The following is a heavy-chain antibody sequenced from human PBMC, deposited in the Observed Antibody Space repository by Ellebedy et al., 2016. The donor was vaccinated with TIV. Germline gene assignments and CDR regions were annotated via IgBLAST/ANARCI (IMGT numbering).Heavy chain of an antibody. V-gene: IGHV1-69*13. CDR2: IIPMFGTA. Sequence: AASVKVSCKASGGTLSNYAISWVRQAPGQGLEWMGGIIPMFGTANYAQKFQGRVTITADESTSTAYMELSSLRSEDTAVYYCARANLGADYYFDYWGQGTLVTVSS. J-gene: IGHJ4*02. CDR1: GGTLSNYA. D-gene: IGHD1-26*01. CDR3: ARANLGADYYFDY.